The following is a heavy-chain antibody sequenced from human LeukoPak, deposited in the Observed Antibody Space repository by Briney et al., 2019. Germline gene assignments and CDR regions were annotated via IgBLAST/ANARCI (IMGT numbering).Heavy chain of an antibody. Sequence: SETLSLTCTVSGVSISSYYWSWIRQPPGKGLEWIGDIYYSGSTNYKDSLKSRVTISVDTSKNQFSLKLSSVTAADTAVYYCARVDYGDYSKDFDYWGQGTLVTVSS. D-gene: IGHD4-17*01. CDR2: IYYSGST. CDR1: GVSISSYY. V-gene: IGHV4-59*12. J-gene: IGHJ4*02. CDR3: ARVDYGDYSKDFDY.